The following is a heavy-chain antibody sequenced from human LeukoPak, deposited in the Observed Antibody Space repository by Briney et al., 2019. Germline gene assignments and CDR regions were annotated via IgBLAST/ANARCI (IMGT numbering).Heavy chain of an antibody. V-gene: IGHV1-69*13. CDR1: GGTFSSYA. J-gene: IGHJ4*02. CDR3: AVGSSGPSIFDY. Sequence: SVKVSCKASGGTFSSYAISWVRQAPGQGLEWMGGIIPIFGTANYAQKFQGRVTITADESTSAAYMELSSLRSEDTAVYYCAVGSSGPSIFDYWGQGTLVTVSS. D-gene: IGHD3-22*01. CDR2: IIPIFGTA.